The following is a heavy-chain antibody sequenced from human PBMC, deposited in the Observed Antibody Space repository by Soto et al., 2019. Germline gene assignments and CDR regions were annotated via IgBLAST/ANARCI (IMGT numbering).Heavy chain of an antibody. CDR1: GFSIRRHD. D-gene: IGHD1-26*01. Sequence: SVTLSLRCPFSGFSIRRHDGSWLRQAPGKGLEWIGHIYYRGSTNYNPSLRSRSTISVDTSKNQFSLKLNSVTTADTAVYYCARDGREASGLDVWGQGTKVNVSS. J-gene: IGHJ6*02. CDR2: IYYRGST. V-gene: IGHV4-59*11. CDR3: ARDGREASGLDV.